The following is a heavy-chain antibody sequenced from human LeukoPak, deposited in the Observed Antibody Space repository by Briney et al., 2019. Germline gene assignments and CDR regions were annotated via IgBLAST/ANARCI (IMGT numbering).Heavy chain of an antibody. V-gene: IGHV3-43D*04. D-gene: IGHD3-3*01. CDR1: GFTFDDYA. Sequence: PGGSLRLSCAASGFTFDDYARHWVRQAPGKGLEWVSLISWDGGSTYYADSVKGRFTISRDNSKNSLYMQMNSLRAEDTALYYCAKDARQTYYDFWSGHFDYWGQGTLVTVSP. CDR2: ISWDGGST. J-gene: IGHJ4*02. CDR3: AKDARQTYYDFWSGHFDY.